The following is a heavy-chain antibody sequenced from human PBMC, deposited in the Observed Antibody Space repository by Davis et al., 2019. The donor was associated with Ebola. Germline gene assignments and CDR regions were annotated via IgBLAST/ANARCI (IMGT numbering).Heavy chain of an antibody. V-gene: IGHV3-48*02. CDR2: ISSSSSTI. CDR1: GFTFSSYS. D-gene: IGHD4-17*01. J-gene: IGHJ6*02. CDR3: ASTVTTKNYYYYGMDV. Sequence: PGGSLRLSCAASGFTFSSYSMNWVRQAPGKGLEWVSYISSSSSTIYYADSVKGRFTISRDNAKNSLYLQMNSLRDEDTAVYYCASTVTTKNYYYYGMDVWGQGTTVTVSS.